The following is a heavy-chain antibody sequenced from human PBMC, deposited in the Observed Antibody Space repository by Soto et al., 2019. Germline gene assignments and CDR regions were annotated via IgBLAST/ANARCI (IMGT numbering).Heavy chain of an antibody. CDR1: GFTFDDYG. J-gene: IGHJ6*03. CDR3: ARVGLYYYYYYMDV. V-gene: IGHV3-20*01. Sequence: EVQLVESAGGEVRPGGSLRLSCAASGFTFDDYGMSWVRQAPGKGLEWVSGINWNGGSTGYADSVKGRFTISRDNAKNSLYLQMNSLRAEDTALYHCARVGLYYYYYYMDVWGKGTTVTVSS. CDR2: INWNGGST.